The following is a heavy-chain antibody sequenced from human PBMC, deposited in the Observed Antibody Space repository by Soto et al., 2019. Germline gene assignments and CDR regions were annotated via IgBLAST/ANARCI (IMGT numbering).Heavy chain of an antibody. J-gene: IGHJ5*02. CDR2: ISAYNGNT. V-gene: IGHV1-18*04. CDR1: GYTFTSYG. Sequence: EASVKVSCKASGYTFTSYGISWVRQAPGQGLEWMGWISAYNGNTNYAQKLQGRVTMTTDTSTSTAYMELRSLRSDDTAVYYCARVRDYGDYLGHWFDPWGQGTLVTVSS. CDR3: ARVRDYGDYLGHWFDP. D-gene: IGHD4-17*01.